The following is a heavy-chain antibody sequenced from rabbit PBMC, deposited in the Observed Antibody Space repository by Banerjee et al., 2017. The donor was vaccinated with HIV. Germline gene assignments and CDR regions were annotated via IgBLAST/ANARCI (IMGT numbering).Heavy chain of an antibody. D-gene: IGHD8-1*01. J-gene: IGHJ4*01. Sequence: QSLEESGGDLVKPGASLTLPCTASGFSFSSSYWICWVRQAPGKGLEWIGCIYAGSGNTYYASWVNGRFTISSDNAQNIVDLQMNSLTAADTATYFCARCYAGSSYGYYFNLWGQGTLVTVS. V-gene: IGHV1S40*01. CDR3: ARCYAGSSYGYYFNL. CDR2: IYAGSGNT. CDR1: GFSFSSSYW.